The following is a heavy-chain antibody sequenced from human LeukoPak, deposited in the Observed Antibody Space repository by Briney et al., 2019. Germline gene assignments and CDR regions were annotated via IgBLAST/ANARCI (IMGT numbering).Heavy chain of an antibody. CDR1: GFTFSSYG. D-gene: IGHD2-2*01. V-gene: IGHV3-7*01. Sequence: QPGGSLRLSCAASGFTFSSYGMSWVRQAPGKGLQWVANIKEDGSQTYYVDSVKGRFTISRDNAKNSLYLQMNSLRAEDTAVYYCARGVRTFDYWGQGTLVTASS. CDR2: IKEDGSQT. CDR3: ARGVRTFDY. J-gene: IGHJ4*02.